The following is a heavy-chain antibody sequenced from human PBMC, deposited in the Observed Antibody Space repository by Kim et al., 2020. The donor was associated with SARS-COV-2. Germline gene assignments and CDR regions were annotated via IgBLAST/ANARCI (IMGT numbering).Heavy chain of an antibody. V-gene: IGHV1-2*02. D-gene: IGHD6-13*01. CDR1: GYTFTDYY. CDR2: INPNSGGT. J-gene: IGHJ6*02. Sequence: ASVKVSCKASGYTFTDYYIHWVRQAHGQGLEWMGWINPNSGGTNYAQKFQGRVTMTRDTSITTAYMDLSRLRSDDTAVYYCARRKQVVSYYYYYGMDVWGQGTTVTVSS. CDR3: ARRKQVVSYYYYYGMDV.